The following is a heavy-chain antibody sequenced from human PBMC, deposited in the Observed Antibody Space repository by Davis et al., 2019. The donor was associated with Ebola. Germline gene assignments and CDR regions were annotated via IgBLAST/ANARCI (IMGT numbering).Heavy chain of an antibody. CDR1: GGTFSSYA. CDR2: ISAYNGNT. D-gene: IGHD6-13*01. Sequence: ASVKVSCKASGGTFSSYAISWVRQAPGQGLEWMGWISAYNGNTNYAQKLQGRVTMARDTSISTAYMELSRLRSDDTAVYYCARDLEGRDGRSWSYYYYYMDVWGKGTTVTVSS. V-gene: IGHV1-18*01. J-gene: IGHJ6*03. CDR3: ARDLEGRDGRSWSYYYYYMDV.